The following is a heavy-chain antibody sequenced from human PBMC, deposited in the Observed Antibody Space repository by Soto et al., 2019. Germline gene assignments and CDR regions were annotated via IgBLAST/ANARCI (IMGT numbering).Heavy chain of an antibody. Sequence: QVQLQESGPGLVKPSETLSLTCTVSGASISSYYWSWIRQPPGKGLEWIGYIYYSGSTNYNPSLKSRVTISVDTSKNQFSLKLSSVTAADTAVYYCARHVPYCSDTSHCAYGMDVWGQGTTVTVSS. CDR1: GASISSYY. D-gene: IGHD2-2*01. CDR2: IYYSGST. V-gene: IGHV4-59*08. J-gene: IGHJ6*02. CDR3: ARHVPYCSDTSHCAYGMDV.